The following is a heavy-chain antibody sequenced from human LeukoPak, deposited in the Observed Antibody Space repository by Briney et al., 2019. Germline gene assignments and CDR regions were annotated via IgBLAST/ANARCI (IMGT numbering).Heavy chain of an antibody. Sequence: SETLSLTCTVSGGPISSGGYYWSWIRQHPGKGPEWIGYIYYSGSTYYNPSLKSRFTISVDTSKNQFSLKLSSVTAADTAVYYCARVGIGYYYDSSGYYFDYWGQGTLVTVSS. CDR3: ARVGIGYYYDSSGYYFDY. D-gene: IGHD3-22*01. CDR1: GGPISSGGYY. J-gene: IGHJ4*02. V-gene: IGHV4-31*03. CDR2: IYYSGST.